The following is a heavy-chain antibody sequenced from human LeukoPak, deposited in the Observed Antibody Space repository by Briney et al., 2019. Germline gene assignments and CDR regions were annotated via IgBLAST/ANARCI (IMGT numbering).Heavy chain of an antibody. CDR3: ARGDAHYYYYMYV. Sequence: GGSLRLSCAASGFTFSRSAMTWVRQGPGTGLEFVASIIYSGGATYYADSVKGRFTISRDNSKNTLYLQMNSLRAEDTAVYYCARGDAHYYYYMYVWGKGTTVTVSS. J-gene: IGHJ6*03. V-gene: IGHV3-23*01. CDR1: GFTFSRSA. CDR2: IIYSGGAT.